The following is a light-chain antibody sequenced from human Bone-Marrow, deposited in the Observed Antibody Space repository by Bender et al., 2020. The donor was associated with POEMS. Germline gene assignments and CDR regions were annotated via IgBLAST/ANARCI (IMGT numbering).Light chain of an antibody. Sequence: QSALTQPPSVSGSPGQSITISCSGTRSDIGGYNLVSWYQQYPGKAPKMMICDVSKRPAGVPNRFSGSKSGNTASLTISGLQAEDEADYYCGSYGGNFHWVFGGGNKLTVL. CDR2: DVS. V-gene: IGLV2-23*02. J-gene: IGLJ3*02. CDR1: RSDIGGYNL. CDR3: GSYGGNFHWV.